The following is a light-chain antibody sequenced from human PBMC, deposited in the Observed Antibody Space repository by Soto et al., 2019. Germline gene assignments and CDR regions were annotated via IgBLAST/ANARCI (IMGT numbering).Light chain of an antibody. CDR2: DVS. CDR3: QQYKDSMWT. CDR1: QTVERW. J-gene: IGKJ1*01. V-gene: IGKV1-5*01. Sequence: DIQMTQSPSTLSASVGDRVTITCRASQTVERWLAWYQQKPGKAPNLLISDVSSLESGVPSRFSGSGSATEFTLTISGLQPYDFATYYCQQYKDSMWTFGQGTKVESK.